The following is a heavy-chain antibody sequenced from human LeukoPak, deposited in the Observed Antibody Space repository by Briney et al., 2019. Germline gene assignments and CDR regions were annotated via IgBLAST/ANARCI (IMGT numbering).Heavy chain of an antibody. CDR2: ISGSGGST. D-gene: IGHD3-10*01. V-gene: IGHV3-23*01. CDR3: AKGRARFGEFGY. CDR1: GFSFSSYA. J-gene: IGHJ4*02. Sequence: GGSLRLSCAASGFSFSSYAMSWVRQAPGKGLEWVSAISGSGGSTGYADSVKGRFTISRDNSKNTLYLQMNSLRAEDTAVYYCAKGRARFGEFGYWGQGTLVTVSS.